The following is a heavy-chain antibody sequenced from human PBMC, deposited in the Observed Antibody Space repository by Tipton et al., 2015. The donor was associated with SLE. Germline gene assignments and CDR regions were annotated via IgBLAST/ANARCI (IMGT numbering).Heavy chain of an antibody. CDR3: AREIPYPPGAFDI. J-gene: IGHJ3*02. CDR2: IYTSGST. V-gene: IGHV4-61*09. Sequence: TLSLTCTVSGGSISSGSYYWSWIRQPAGKGLEWIGHIYTSGSTNYNPSLKSRVTISVDTSKNQFSLKLSSVTAADTAVYYCAREIPYPPGAFDIWGQGTMVTVSS. CDR1: GGSISSGSYY.